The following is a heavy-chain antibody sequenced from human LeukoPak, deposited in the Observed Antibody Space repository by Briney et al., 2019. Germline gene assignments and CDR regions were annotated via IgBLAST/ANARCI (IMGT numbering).Heavy chain of an antibody. V-gene: IGHV3-23*01. D-gene: IGHD4-17*01. Sequence: GGSLRLSCAGSGVTFTNYAMAWVRQAPGKGLEWVSGISGSGTTTYYADSVKGRFTISRDNSKNTLFLQMNSLRVEDTALYYCANVVTTSSVGGRGFGLWGQGIRITVSS. CDR1: GVTFTNYA. CDR2: ISGSGTTT. CDR3: ANVVTTSSVGGRGFGL. J-gene: IGHJ5*02.